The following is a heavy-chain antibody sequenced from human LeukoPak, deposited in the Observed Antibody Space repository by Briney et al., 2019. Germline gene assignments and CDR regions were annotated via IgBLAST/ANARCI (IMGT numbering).Heavy chain of an antibody. Sequence: SSETLSLTCTVSGYSISSSYYWGWIRQSPRQGLEWIGSIYHSGSTQYNPSMESRVTISVDMSKSQFSLNLRSVTAADTAVYYCARVGQSGSGWFFLKSHKYDYYYMDVWGKGTTVTVSS. CDR1: GYSISSSYY. V-gene: IGHV4-38-2*02. CDR3: ARVGQSGSGWFFLKSHKYDYYYMDV. CDR2: IYHSGST. D-gene: IGHD6-19*01. J-gene: IGHJ6*03.